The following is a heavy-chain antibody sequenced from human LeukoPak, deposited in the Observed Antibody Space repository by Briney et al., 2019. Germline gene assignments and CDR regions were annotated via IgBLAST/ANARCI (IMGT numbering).Heavy chain of an antibody. CDR1: GFTFSSYW. D-gene: IGHD3-9*01. J-gene: IGHJ5*02. CDR2: IKQDGSEK. V-gene: IGHV3-7*01. Sequence: GGSLRLSCAASGFTFSSYWMSWVRQAPGKGLEWVANIKQDGSEKYYVDSVKGRFTISRDNAKNSLYLQMNSLRAEDTAVYYCARGPARGYDILTGYYKRGGMSYWFDPWGQGTLVTVSS. CDR3: ARGPARGYDILTGYYKRGGMSYWFDP.